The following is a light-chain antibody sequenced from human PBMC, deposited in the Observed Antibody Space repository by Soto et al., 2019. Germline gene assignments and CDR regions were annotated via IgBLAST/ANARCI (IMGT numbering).Light chain of an antibody. J-gene: IGLJ2*01. Sequence: QSALTQPRSVSGSPGQSVTISCTGTSSDVGGYNYVSWYQHHPGKAPKLMIYDVTKRPSGVPDRFSGSKSGNTASLTISGLQAEDEADYYCCSYAGSYTVVFGGGTQLTVL. CDR2: DVT. CDR3: CSYAGSYTVV. CDR1: SSDVGGYNY. V-gene: IGLV2-11*01.